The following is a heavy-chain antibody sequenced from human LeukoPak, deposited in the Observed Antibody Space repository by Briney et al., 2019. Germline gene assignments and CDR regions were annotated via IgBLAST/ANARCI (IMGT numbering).Heavy chain of an antibody. Sequence: GASVKVSCKASGYTFTSYGISWVRQAPGQGLEWMGWISAYNGNTNYAQKLQGRVTMTTDTSTSTAYMELRSLRSDDPAVYYCAGSNWDYDAFDIWGQGTMVTVSS. J-gene: IGHJ3*02. CDR3: AGSNWDYDAFDI. V-gene: IGHV1-18*01. D-gene: IGHD7-27*01. CDR1: GYTFTSYG. CDR2: ISAYNGNT.